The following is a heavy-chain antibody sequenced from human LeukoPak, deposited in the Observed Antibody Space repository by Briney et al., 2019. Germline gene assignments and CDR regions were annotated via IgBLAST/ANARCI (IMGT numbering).Heavy chain of an antibody. CDR1: GFPFSSYW. D-gene: IGHD3-10*01. J-gene: IGHJ6*02. CDR3: ARIKASTTMVRGVIIPYYYYGMDV. V-gene: IGHV4-59*05. Sequence: GSLRLSCVASGFPFSSYWMTWVRQAPGKGLEWIGSIYYSGSTYYNPSLKSRVTISVDTSKNQFSLKLGSVTAADTAVYYCARIKASTTMVRGVIIPYYYYGMDVWGQGTTVTVSS. CDR2: IYYSGST.